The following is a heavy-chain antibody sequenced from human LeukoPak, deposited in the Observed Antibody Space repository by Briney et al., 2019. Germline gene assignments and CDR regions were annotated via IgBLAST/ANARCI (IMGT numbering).Heavy chain of an antibody. J-gene: IGHJ6*02. Sequence: SETLSLTCTVSGASISNDDYYWSWIRQPPGKGLEWIGSIYYSGSNFYNPSLKSRITISVDTSKNQFSLRLSSVTAADTAVYYCARNTPLNGMDVWGQGTTVTVSS. V-gene: IGHV4-30-4*01. CDR1: GASISNDDYY. CDR2: IYYSGSN. CDR3: ARNTPLNGMDV.